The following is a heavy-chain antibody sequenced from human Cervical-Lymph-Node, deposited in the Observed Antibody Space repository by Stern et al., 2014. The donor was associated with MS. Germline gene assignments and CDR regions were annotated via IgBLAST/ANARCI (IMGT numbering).Heavy chain of an antibody. V-gene: IGHV1-2*02. J-gene: IGHJ4*01. CDR2: INPNSGGT. CDR1: GYIFTDYY. CDR3: ARGSGTAYDLRGDY. Sequence: QVQLVQSGAEARAPGASMKVSCKASGYIFTDYYLHWVRQAPGQGLEWLGWINPNSGGTNYAQNFQGRVTMPRDTSISTAYMELRWLGSADTAVYYCARGSGTAYDLRGDYWGQGTLVTVSS. D-gene: IGHD3-3*01.